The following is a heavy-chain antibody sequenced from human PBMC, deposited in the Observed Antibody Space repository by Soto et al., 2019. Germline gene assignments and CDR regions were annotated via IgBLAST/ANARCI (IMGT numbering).Heavy chain of an antibody. CDR1: GGTFSSYA. V-gene: IGHV1-69*06. CDR2: IIPIFGTA. D-gene: IGHD3-22*01. Sequence: QVQLVQSGAEVKKPGSSVKVSCKASGGTFSSYAISWVRQAPGQGLEWMGGIIPIFGTANYAQKFPGRVTITADKSTSTAYMELSSLRSEDTAVYYCARDRYYDSSGYLNWFDPWGQGTLVTVSS. CDR3: ARDRYYDSSGYLNWFDP. J-gene: IGHJ5*02.